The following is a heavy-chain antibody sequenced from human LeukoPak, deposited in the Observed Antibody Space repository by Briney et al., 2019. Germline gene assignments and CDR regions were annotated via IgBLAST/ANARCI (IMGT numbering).Heavy chain of an antibody. Sequence: PSETLSLTGTGSGGSISSYYWSWIRQPAGKGLEWIGRIYTSGSTNYNPSLKSRVTMSVDTSKNQFSLKLSSVTAADTAAYYCARDGEVYGDFIPFDYWGQGTLVTVSS. CDR1: GGSISSYY. D-gene: IGHD4-17*01. J-gene: IGHJ4*02. CDR3: ARDGEVYGDFIPFDY. V-gene: IGHV4-4*07. CDR2: IYTSGST.